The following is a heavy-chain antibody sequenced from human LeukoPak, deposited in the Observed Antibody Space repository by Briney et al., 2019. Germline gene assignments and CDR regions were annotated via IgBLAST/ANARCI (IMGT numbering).Heavy chain of an antibody. CDR3: ARNPEIAAFED. Sequence: SDTLSLTCAVSGYSISSRNWWGWVRQPPGKGLEWIGYLHHDGRIHYNPSLMSRVSMSLDTSKNQFSLKVTSVTAVDTAVYYCARNPEIAAFEDWGQGTLVTVSS. CDR2: LHHDGRI. V-gene: IGHV4-28*05. D-gene: IGHD1-14*01. J-gene: IGHJ4*02. CDR1: GYSISSRNW.